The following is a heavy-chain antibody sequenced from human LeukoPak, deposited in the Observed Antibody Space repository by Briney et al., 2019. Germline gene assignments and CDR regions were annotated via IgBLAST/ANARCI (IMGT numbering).Heavy chain of an antibody. D-gene: IGHD3-22*01. CDR3: ARSNYYDSSGQHRAPYYYYGMDV. J-gene: IGHJ6*02. CDR2: IYYSGST. V-gene: IGHV4-59*08. CDR1: GGYISSYY. Sequence: SETLSLTCTVSGGYISSYYWSWIRQPPGKGLEWIGYIYYSGSTNYNPSLKSRVTISVDTSKNQFSLKLSSVTAADTAVYYCARSNYYDSSGQHRAPYYYYGMDVWGQGTTVTVSS.